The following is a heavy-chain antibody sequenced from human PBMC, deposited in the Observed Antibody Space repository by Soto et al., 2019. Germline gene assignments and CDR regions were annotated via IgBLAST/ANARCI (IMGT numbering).Heavy chain of an antibody. Sequence: SETLSLTCTVSGGSINSFYWSWIRQSPGKGLEWIGYIYYTGSTVYNPSLKRRITISLDTSKNQFSLNLTSVTAADTAVYYCARVRYGSGSYLHAFDYWGQGTLVTVSS. V-gene: IGHV4-59*01. CDR2: IYYTGST. CDR3: ARVRYGSGSYLHAFDY. CDR1: GGSINSFY. J-gene: IGHJ4*02. D-gene: IGHD3-10*01.